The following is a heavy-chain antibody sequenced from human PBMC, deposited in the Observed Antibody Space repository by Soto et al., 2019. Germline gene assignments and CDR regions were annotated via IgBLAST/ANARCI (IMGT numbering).Heavy chain of an antibody. CDR2: ISSSSSYI. D-gene: IGHD2-15*01. J-gene: IGHJ6*02. V-gene: IGHV3-21*01. CDR3: ARDYSPAFSMDV. Sequence: EVQLVESGGGLVKPGGSLRLSCAASGFTFSSYSMNWVRQAPGKGLEWVSSISSSSSYIYYADSVKGRFTISRDNAKNSLYLQMNSQRAEYTVEYYCARDYSPAFSMDVWGQGTTVTVCS. CDR1: GFTFSSYS.